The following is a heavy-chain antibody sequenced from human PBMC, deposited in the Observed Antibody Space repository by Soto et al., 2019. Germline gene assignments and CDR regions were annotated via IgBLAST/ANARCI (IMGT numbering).Heavy chain of an antibody. CDR2: IYHNGET. Sequence: QMQLQESGPGLVKPSETLSLICSVSGDSITAYYLSWLRQSPGKELEWIGYIYHNGETNYNPSLKSRVTISADTSKTLFSPRLSSVTAADTGVYYCARDKGGEFLKGSGMDVWGQGTTVIVSS. CDR1: GDSITAYY. V-gene: IGHV4-59*01. CDR3: ARDKGGEFLKGSGMDV. J-gene: IGHJ6*02. D-gene: IGHD3-10*01.